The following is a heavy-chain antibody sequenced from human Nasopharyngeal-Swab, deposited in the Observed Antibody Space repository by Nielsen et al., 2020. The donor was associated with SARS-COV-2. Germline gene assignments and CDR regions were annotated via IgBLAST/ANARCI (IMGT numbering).Heavy chain of an antibody. V-gene: IGHV1-8*01. J-gene: IGHJ5*02. CDR2: MSPNSGNT. CDR1: GYTFINHD. Sequence: ASVKVSCKASGYTFINHDINWVRQSTGQGLEWMGWMSPNSGNTGYAQKFQGRVTMTRNTSTSTAYLELSSLRSEDTAVYYCARGGSSLGANLEDPWGHGTLVIVSS. CDR3: ARGGSSLGANLEDP. D-gene: IGHD3-10*01.